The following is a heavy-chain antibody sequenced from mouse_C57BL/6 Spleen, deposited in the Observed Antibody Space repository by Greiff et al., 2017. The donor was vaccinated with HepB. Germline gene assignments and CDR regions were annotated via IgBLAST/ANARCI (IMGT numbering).Heavy chain of an antibody. CDR1: GFTFSDYG. J-gene: IGHJ4*01. V-gene: IGHV5-17*01. CDR3: ALRGSSWDYYAMDY. Sequence: EVKLMESGGGLVKPGGSLKLSCAASGFTFSDYGMHWVRQAPEKGLEWVAYISSGSSTIYYADTVKGRFTISRDNAKNTLFLQMTSLRSEDTAMYYCALRGSSWDYYAMDYWGQGTSVTVSS. D-gene: IGHD1-1*01. CDR2: ISSGSSTI.